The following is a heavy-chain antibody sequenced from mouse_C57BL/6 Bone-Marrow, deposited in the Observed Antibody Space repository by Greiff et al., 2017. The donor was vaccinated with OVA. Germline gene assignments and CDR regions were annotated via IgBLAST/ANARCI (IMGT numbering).Heavy chain of an antibody. CDR1: GYSFTDYN. Sequence: VQLQQSGPELVKPGASVKISCKASGYSFTDYNMNWVKQSNGKSLEWIGVINPNYGTTSSNQKFKGKATLTVDQPSSQAYMHLTSLTSEESAVYYCARADLLWYFDVWGTGTTVTVSS. CDR3: ARADLLWYFDV. D-gene: IGHD2-1*01. V-gene: IGHV1-39*01. CDR2: INPNYGTT. J-gene: IGHJ1*03.